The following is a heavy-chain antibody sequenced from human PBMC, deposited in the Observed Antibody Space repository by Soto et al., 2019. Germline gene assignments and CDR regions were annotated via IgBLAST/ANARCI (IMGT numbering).Heavy chain of an antibody. J-gene: IGHJ4*02. CDR2: INHSGST. CDR3: ARALGYTYGHLPIDY. V-gene: IGHV4-34*01. D-gene: IGHD5-18*01. Sequence: PSETLSLTCAVYGGSFSGYYWSWIRQPLGKGLEWIGEINHSGSTNYNPSLKSRVTISVDTSKNQFSLKLNSVTAADTAVYYCARALGYTYGHLPIDYWGQGTLVT. CDR1: GGSFSGYY.